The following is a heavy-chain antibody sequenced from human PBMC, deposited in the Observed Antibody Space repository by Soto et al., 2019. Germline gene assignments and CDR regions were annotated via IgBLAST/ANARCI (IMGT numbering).Heavy chain of an antibody. V-gene: IGHV1-69*19. CDR3: AREVQVHTPAFVY. CDR1: GGTSNTYA. Sequence: QVQLVQSGAEMKKPGSSVKVSCQSSGGTSNTYAMNWVRQAPGQGPEWMGDISPMFGAANYAPKFQGRVTITSYETTGTSDMQSSSLTSEDTALYFCAREVQVHTPAFVYWGQGTLVTVSS. J-gene: IGHJ4*02. D-gene: IGHD1-1*01. CDR2: ISPMFGAA.